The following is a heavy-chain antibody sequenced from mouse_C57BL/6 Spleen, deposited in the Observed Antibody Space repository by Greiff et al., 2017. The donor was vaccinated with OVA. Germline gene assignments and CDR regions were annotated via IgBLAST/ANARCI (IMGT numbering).Heavy chain of an antibody. CDR2: IDPSDSYT. V-gene: IGHV1-69*01. D-gene: IGHD1-1*01. CDR1: GYTFTSYW. CDR3: ARPGYYGSSSWFAY. Sequence: VQLQQPGAELVMPGASVKLSCKASGYTFTSYWMHWVKQRPGQGLEWIGEIDPSDSYTNYNQKFKGKSTLTVDKSSSTAYMQLSSLTSEDSAVYYCARPGYYGSSSWFAYWGQGTLVTVSA. J-gene: IGHJ3*01.